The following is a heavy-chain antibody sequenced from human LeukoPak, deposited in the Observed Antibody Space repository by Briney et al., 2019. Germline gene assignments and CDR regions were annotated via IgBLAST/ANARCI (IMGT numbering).Heavy chain of an antibody. J-gene: IGHJ4*02. V-gene: IGHV3-21*01. Sequence: GGSLRLSCAASGFTFSSYSMNRVRQAPGKGLEWVSSISSSSSYIYYADSVKGRFTISRDNAKNSLYLQMNSLRAEDTAVYYCARDFSGWYYFDYWGQGTLVTVSS. CDR2: ISSSSSYI. CDR1: GFTFSSYS. D-gene: IGHD6-19*01. CDR3: ARDFSGWYYFDY.